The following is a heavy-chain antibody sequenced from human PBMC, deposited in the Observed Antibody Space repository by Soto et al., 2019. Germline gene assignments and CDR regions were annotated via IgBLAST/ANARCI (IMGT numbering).Heavy chain of an antibody. V-gene: IGHV1-2*02. CDR3: ARGLYYYYGLDV. J-gene: IGHJ6*02. CDR1: GYTLNSYD. CDR2: IDPNSGGT. Sequence: ASVKVSCKASGYTLNSYDINWVRQATGQGLEWMGWIDPNSGGTNYAQKFQDRVTMTRDTSISTAYMELSRLRSDDTAMYYCARGLYYYYGLDVWGQGTTVTVSS.